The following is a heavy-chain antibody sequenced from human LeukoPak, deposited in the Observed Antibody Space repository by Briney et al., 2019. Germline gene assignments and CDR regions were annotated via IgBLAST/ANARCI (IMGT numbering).Heavy chain of an antibody. CDR3: ARRFDS. CDR2: ITGSSSTI. CDR1: GFTFSSYA. Sequence: PGGSLRLSCAASGFTFSSYAMSWVRQAPGKGLEWVSYITGSSSTIYYADTVKGRFTISRDNAKNSLYLQMNSLRAEDTAVYYCARRFDSWGQGTLVTVSS. V-gene: IGHV3-48*01. J-gene: IGHJ4*02.